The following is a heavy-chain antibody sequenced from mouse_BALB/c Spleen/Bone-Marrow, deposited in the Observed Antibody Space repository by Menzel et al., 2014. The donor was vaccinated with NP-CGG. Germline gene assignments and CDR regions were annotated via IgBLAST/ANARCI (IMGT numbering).Heavy chain of an antibody. CDR2: LDPTNGNP. D-gene: IGHD2-3*01. CDR1: GFNIKDTH. J-gene: IGHJ3*01. CDR3: ASYDGSRFAY. V-gene: IGHV14-3*02. Sequence: VHVKQSGAELVKPGTSVKLSCTASGFNIKDTHLHWVQQRPEQGLEWIGRLDPTNGNPKYDPKFQGKATITVDTSSNTAYLQLSSLTSEDTAVYYCASYDGSRFAYWGQGTLVTVSA.